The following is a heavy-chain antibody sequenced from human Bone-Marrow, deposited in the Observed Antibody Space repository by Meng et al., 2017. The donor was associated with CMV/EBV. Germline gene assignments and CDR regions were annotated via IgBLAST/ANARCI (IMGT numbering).Heavy chain of an antibody. Sequence: ASVKVSCKASGCTFSSYAISWVRQAPGQGLEWMGWINPNSGGTNYAQKFQGRVTMTRDTSISTAYMELSRLRSDDTAVYYWVAAAGGSFDYWGQGKLVTVSS. CDR3: VAAAGGSFDY. CDR2: INPNSGGT. D-gene: IGHD6-13*01. V-gene: IGHV1-2*02. CDR1: GCTFSSYA. J-gene: IGHJ4*02.